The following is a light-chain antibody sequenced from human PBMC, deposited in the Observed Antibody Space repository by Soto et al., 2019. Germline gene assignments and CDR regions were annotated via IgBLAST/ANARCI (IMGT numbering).Light chain of an antibody. CDR1: SSDVGSYNL. V-gene: IGLV2-23*02. J-gene: IGLJ1*01. CDR2: EVS. CDR3: CSYAGSSTYV. Sequence: QCALTQPASVSGSPGQSITISCTGTSSDVGSYNLVSWYQQHPGKAPKVMIYEVSKRPSGVSNRFSGSKSGNTASLTISGLQAEDEADYYCCSYAGSSTYVFGTGTKVTVL.